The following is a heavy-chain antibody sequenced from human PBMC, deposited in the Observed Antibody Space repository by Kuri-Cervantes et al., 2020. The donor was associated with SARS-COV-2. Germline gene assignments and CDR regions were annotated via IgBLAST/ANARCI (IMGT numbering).Heavy chain of an antibody. J-gene: IGHJ4*02. Sequence: LRLSCTVSGVSVTTFGSYWTWIRQPPGKGLEWVGYIYYNGSTYYNPSLRSRVIVSVDGSKNQFSLNLNSVTAADTALYYCARGAIDWGRGTLVTVSS. CDR1: GVSVTTFGSY. V-gene: IGHV4-31*02. CDR3: ARGAID. CDR2: IYYNGST. D-gene: IGHD2/OR15-2a*01.